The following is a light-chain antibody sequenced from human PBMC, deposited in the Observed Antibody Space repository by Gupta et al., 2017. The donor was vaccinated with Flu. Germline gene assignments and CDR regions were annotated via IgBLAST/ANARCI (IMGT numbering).Light chain of an antibody. CDR3: QQQNSDSGS. V-gene: IGKV1-5*03. CDR1: QSISNW. J-gene: IGKJ1*01. CDR2: EAS. Sequence: DIKITQSSSTLSASVGDRVTITCRASQSISNWLAWYQQKPGKAPKLLIYEASTIESGVPSRFCGSGCGTEFTLTISNRQPDDFANYYCQQQNSDSGSFGQGTKVDIK.